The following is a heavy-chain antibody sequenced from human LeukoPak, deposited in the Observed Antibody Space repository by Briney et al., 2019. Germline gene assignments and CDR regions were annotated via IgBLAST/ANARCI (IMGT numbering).Heavy chain of an antibody. CDR3: AKPLLGLPHHIQLEAFDI. V-gene: IGHV3-23*01. CDR1: GFTFSSYA. D-gene: IGHD5-18*01. J-gene: IGHJ3*02. Sequence: QTGGSLRLSCAASGFTFSSYAMSWVRQAPGKGLEWVSAISGSGGSTYYADSVKGRFTISRDNSKNTLYLQMNSLRAEDTAVYYCAKPLLGLPHHIQLEAFDIWGQGTMVTVSS. CDR2: ISGSGGST.